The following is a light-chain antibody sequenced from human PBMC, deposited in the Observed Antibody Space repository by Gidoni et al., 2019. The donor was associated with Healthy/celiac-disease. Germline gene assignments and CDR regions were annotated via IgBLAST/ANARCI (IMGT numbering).Light chain of an antibody. V-gene: IGLV3-1*01. CDR1: KLGDKY. J-gene: IGLJ2*01. CDR3: QAWDSSTAV. Sequence: PGQTASITCAGDKLGDKYACWYQQKPGQSPVLVIYQDSKRPSGIPERFSGSNSGNTATLTISGTQAMDEADYYCQAWDSSTAVFGGGTKLTVL. CDR2: QDS.